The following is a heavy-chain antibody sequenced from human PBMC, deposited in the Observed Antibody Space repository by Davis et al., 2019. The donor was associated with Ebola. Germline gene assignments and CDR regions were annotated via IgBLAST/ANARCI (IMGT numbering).Heavy chain of an antibody. CDR2: ISGSGGST. Sequence: GESLKISCAASGFTFSSYAMSWVRQAPGKGLEWVSAISGSGGSTYYADSVKGRFTTSRDNSKNTLYLQMNSLRAEDTAVYYCAKMVIVVVNPLDYWGQGTLVTVSS. CDR3: AKMVIVVVNPLDY. V-gene: IGHV3-23*01. CDR1: GFTFSSYA. D-gene: IGHD3-22*01. J-gene: IGHJ4*02.